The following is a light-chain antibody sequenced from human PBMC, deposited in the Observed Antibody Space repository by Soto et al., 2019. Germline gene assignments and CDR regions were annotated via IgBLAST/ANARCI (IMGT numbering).Light chain of an antibody. V-gene: IGLV1-44*01. J-gene: IGLJ1*01. CDR2: TNN. CDR1: SSNIGSNT. Sequence: QSVLTQPPSACGTPGQRVTISCSGSSSNIGSNTLHWYQQLPGTSPKLLIYTNNQRPSGVPDRFSGAKSGTSGSLAIRGLQSEDEADYYCSSWDDSLNGYVFGTGTKVTVL. CDR3: SSWDDSLNGYV.